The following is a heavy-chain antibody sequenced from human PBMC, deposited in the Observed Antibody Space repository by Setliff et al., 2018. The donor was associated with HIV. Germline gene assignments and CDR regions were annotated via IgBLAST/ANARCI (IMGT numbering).Heavy chain of an antibody. CDR3: ARARRDSYDRGRRNHYYIDV. CDR2: MNPNSGNT. J-gene: IGHJ6*03. V-gene: IGHV1-8*02. D-gene: IGHD3-22*01. CDR1: GYTFSSYD. Sequence: ASVNVSCKASGYTFSSYDINWVRQATGQGLEWMGWMNPNSGNTGYAQKFQGRVTMTRDTSISTAYMELNNLKFEDTAVYYCARARRDSYDRGRRNHYYIDVWGKGTTVTVSS.